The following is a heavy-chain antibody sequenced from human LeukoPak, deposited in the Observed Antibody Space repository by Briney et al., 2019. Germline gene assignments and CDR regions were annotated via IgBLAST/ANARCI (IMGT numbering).Heavy chain of an antibody. CDR3: GARRAFDI. CDR2: IYHSGST. CDR1: GGSISSGGYY. D-gene: IGHD6-6*01. J-gene: IGHJ3*02. V-gene: IGHV4-30-2*01. Sequence: SETLSLTCTVSGGSISSGGYYWSWIRQPPGKGLEWIGHIYHSGSTYYNPSLKSRVTISADRSKNQFSLKLTSVTAADTAVYYCGARRAFDIWGQGTMVTVSS.